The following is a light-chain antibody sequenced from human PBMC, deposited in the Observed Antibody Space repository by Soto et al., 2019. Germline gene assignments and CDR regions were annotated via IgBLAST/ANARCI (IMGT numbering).Light chain of an antibody. CDR2: GAS. CDR3: HWYGSPRP. V-gene: IGKV3-20*01. CDR1: ESVRSSY. J-gene: IGKJ1*01. Sequence: EIVLTQSPGTLSFSPGERATLSCRASESVRSSYLAWYQQKPGQAPRLLIYGASSRAPGIPDRFSGRGSRTAFNLPISRLEPDDFAVYYCHWYGSPRPCGQGTKVEI.